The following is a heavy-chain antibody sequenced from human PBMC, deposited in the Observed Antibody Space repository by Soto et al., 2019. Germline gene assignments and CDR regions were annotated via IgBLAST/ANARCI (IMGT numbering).Heavy chain of an antibody. CDR2: ISAYNGNT. CDR1: GYTFTSYG. J-gene: IGHJ5*02. V-gene: IGHV1-18*01. Sequence: GGSVKVSCKASGYTFTSYGISWGRQAPGQGLEWMGWISAYNGNTNYAQKLQGRVTMTTDTSTSTAYIELRSLRSDDTAVYYCARKLGNWFDPWGQGTLVTVSS. D-gene: IGHD7-27*01. CDR3: ARKLGNWFDP.